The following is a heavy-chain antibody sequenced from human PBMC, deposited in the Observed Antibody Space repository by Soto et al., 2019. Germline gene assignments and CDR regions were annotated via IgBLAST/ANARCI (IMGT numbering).Heavy chain of an antibody. J-gene: IGHJ3*01. D-gene: IGHD3-3*01. CDR3: ARDVGGTVALEAAFDF. V-gene: IGHV4-59*01. Sequence: QVQLLASGPGLVKPSSTLSLTCTVSGNSIRDYYWSWIRQPPGKGLAWIGYIFHNGNTNYNPSLKRRVTMSVDTAKNQFSLRLSSVTAADTALYYWARDVGGTVALEAAFDFGGQGTMVTVS. CDR2: IFHNGNT. CDR1: GNSIRDYY.